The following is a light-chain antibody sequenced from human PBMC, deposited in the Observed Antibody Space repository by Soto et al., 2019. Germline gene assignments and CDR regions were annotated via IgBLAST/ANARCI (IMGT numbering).Light chain of an antibody. CDR2: EVN. Sequence: SALTQPPSAAGSPGQSVTISCTGTSTDVGGYNYVSWYQQYPGKAPKLMIYEVNNRPSGVSNRFSGSKSGNTASLTISGLQPEDEADYYRLSYTSANTRVFGGGTQLTVL. V-gene: IGLV2-14*01. J-gene: IGLJ3*02. CDR1: STDVGGYNY. CDR3: LSYTSANTRV.